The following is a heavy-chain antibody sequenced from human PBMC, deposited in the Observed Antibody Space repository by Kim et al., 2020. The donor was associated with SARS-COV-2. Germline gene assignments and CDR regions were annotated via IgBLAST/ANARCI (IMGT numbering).Heavy chain of an antibody. D-gene: IGHD1-26*01. CDR3: ARGGGIVGAMSAFDI. Sequence: SETLSLTCTVSGGSISSGGYYWSWIRQHPGKGLEWIGYIYYSGSTYYNPSLKSRVTISVDTSKNQFSLKLSSVTAADTAVYYCARGGGIVGAMSAFDIWGQGTMVTVSS. CDR1: GGSISSGGYY. CDR2: IYYSGST. V-gene: IGHV4-31*03. J-gene: IGHJ3*02.